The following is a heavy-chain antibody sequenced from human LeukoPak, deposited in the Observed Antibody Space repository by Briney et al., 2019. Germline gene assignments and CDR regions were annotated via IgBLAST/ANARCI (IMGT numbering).Heavy chain of an antibody. CDR1: GYTFTSYN. CDR3: ARDPQYGSGSPLPLRPYYYYMDV. CDR2: MNPNSGNT. D-gene: IGHD3-10*01. J-gene: IGHJ6*03. Sequence: ASVKVSCKASGYTFTSYNINWVRQATGQGLEWMGWMNPNSGNTGYAQKFQGRVTMTRNTSISTAYMELSRLRSDDTAVYYCARDPQYGSGSPLPLRPYYYYMDVWGKGTTVTVSS. V-gene: IGHV1-8*01.